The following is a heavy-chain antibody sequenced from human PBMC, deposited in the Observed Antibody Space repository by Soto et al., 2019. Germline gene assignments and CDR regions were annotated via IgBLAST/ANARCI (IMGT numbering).Heavy chain of an antibody. CDR1: GGSITTYY. D-gene: IGHD2-21*02. Sequence: QVQLQESGPGLVKPSETLSLTCTVSGGSITTYYWSWIRQPPGKGLEWIGEINHSGSTNYNPSLKSRVTISVDTSKNHFSLKLSSVTAADTAVYYCARPSVVTAPYYFDYWGQGTLVTVSS. CDR3: ARPSVVTAPYYFDY. CDR2: INHSGST. J-gene: IGHJ4*02. V-gene: IGHV4-34*01.